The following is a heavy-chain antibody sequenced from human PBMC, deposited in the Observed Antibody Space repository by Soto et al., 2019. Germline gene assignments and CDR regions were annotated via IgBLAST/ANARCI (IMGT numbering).Heavy chain of an antibody. J-gene: IGHJ5*02. CDR1: GYTLTSYG. Sequence: ASVKVSCKASGYTLTSYGLSWVRQAPGQGLEWMGWISGYNGNTNYAQKFQDRLTMTRDTSISTAYMELSRLRSDDTAVYYCARARPRQVITMIVVGNSGNWFDPWGQGTLVTVS. D-gene: IGHD3-22*01. CDR3: ARARPRQVITMIVVGNSGNWFDP. CDR2: ISGYNGNT. V-gene: IGHV1-18*01.